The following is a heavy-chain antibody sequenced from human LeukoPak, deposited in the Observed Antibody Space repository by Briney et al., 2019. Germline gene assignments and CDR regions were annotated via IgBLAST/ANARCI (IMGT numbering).Heavy chain of an antibody. CDR3: ARDSQDYYDFDY. V-gene: IGHV3-74*01. J-gene: IGHJ4*02. D-gene: IGHD3-22*01. CDR1: GFTFSSYW. CDR2: INTDGSST. Sequence: GGSLRLSCAASGFTFSSYWMHWVRQAPGKGLVWVSRINTDGSSTSYADSVKGRFTISRDNAKNTLYLQMNSLRAEDTAVYYCARDSQDYYDFDYWGQGTLVTVSS.